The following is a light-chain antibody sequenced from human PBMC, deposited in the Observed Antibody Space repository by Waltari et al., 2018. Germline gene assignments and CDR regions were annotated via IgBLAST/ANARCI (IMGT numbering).Light chain of an antibody. Sequence: QSALTQPPSASGSPGQSVTISCTGTSGDIGAYNSVNWYRQHPGKVPKLMIYDVNRRPSGVPDRFSGSKSGNTASLTVSGLQPEDEAVYYCGSFAGSINWVFGGGTKLTVL. J-gene: IGLJ3*02. V-gene: IGLV2-8*01. CDR1: SGDIGAYNS. CDR2: DVN. CDR3: GSFAGSINWV.